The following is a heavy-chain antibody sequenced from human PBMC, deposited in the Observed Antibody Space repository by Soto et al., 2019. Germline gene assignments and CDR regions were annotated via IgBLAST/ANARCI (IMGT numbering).Heavy chain of an antibody. CDR1: GGSISSGGYS. CDR3: ARDPGR. Sequence: QLQLRESGSGLVKPSQTLSLTCAVSGGSISSGGYSWSWIRQPPGKGLEWIGYIYHSGITYYNPSLKSRVTISVDRSKNQFSLKLSSVTAADTAVYYCARDPGRWGQGTLVTVSS. CDR2: IYHSGIT. V-gene: IGHV4-30-2*01. J-gene: IGHJ4*02.